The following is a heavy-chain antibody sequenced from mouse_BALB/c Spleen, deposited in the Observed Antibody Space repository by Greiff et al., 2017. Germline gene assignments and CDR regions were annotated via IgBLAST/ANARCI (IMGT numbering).Heavy chain of an antibody. V-gene: IGHV1-69*02. CDR3: ARSSYRYDEGGNYAMDY. Sequence: QVQLQQPGAELVKPGASVKLSCKASGYTFTSYWMHWVKLRPGQGLEWIGAIDTSDSYTSYNQKFKGKATLTVDESSSTAYMQLSSLTSEDSAVYYCARSSYRYDEGGNYAMDYWGQGTSVTVSS. D-gene: IGHD2-14*01. J-gene: IGHJ4*01. CDR1: GYTFTSYW. CDR2: IDTSDSYT.